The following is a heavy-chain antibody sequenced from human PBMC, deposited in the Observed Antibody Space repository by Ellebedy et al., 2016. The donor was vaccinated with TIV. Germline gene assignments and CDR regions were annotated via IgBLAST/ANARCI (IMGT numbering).Heavy chain of an antibody. CDR1: GFTFSSYA. J-gene: IGHJ3*02. D-gene: IGHD2-8*02. V-gene: IGHV3-23*01. Sequence: GESLKISCTASGFTFSSYAMSWVRQAPGKGLEWVSSISGSGRSTYSADSVKGRFTISRDNSRNTLYLQMNSLRGEDTAVYFCAKDVRYTTGWGGALDIWGQGAMVTVSS. CDR2: ISGSGRST. CDR3: AKDVRYTTGWGGALDI.